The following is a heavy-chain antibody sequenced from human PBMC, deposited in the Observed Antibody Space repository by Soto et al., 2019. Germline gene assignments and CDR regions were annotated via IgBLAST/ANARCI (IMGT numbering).Heavy chain of an antibody. CDR3: ARSAIYSTAFLDWFDP. CDR2: IYPSDSYT. Sequence: GESLKISCKGSGYSFTSYWIGWVRQMPGKGLEWMGIIYPSDSYTNYSPSFQGHVTISADKSISTAYLQWSSLKASDTAMYYCARSAIYSTAFLDWFDPWGQGTLVTVSS. J-gene: IGHJ5*02. V-gene: IGHV5-10-1*01. CDR1: GYSFTSYW. D-gene: IGHD4-4*01.